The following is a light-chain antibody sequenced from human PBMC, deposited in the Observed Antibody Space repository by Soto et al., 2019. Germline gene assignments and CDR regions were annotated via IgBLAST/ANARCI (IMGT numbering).Light chain of an antibody. V-gene: IGKV1-13*02. CDR1: QGISNY. CDR3: QQYNSYPYT. Sequence: IQMTQSPSSLSASVGDRVTITCRASQGISNYLAWYQQKPGKVPNLLIYDASTLESGGPSGFSGSGSGTEFTLTISSLQPDDSATYYCQQYNSYPYTFGQGTKLEIK. J-gene: IGKJ2*01. CDR2: DAS.